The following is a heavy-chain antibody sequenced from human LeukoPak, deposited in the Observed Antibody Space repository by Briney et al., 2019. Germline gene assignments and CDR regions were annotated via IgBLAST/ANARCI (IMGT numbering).Heavy chain of an antibody. CDR2: ISGSGGST. J-gene: IGHJ4*02. Sequence: GGSLRLSCAASGFTFSSYAMSWVRQAPGKGLEWVSAISGSGGSTYYADSVKGRFTISRDNSKNTLYLQMNSLRAEGTAVYYCAKDTSIAVAGTADYWGQGTLVTVSS. CDR1: GFTFSSYA. CDR3: AKDTSIAVAGTADY. V-gene: IGHV3-23*01. D-gene: IGHD6-19*01.